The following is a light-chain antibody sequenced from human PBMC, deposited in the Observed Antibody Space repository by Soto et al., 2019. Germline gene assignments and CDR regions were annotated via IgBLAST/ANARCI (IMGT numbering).Light chain of an antibody. CDR1: SSDVGAFNY. Sequence: QSALTQPASVSGSSGQSISLSCIGTSSDVGAFNYVSWYQHHPGKAPQLIIYDVTSRPSGVSNRFSASKSGNTASLTISGLQAEDEADYYCSSYTTRNTEVFGTGTKVTVL. CDR3: SSYTTRNTEV. J-gene: IGLJ1*01. CDR2: DVT. V-gene: IGLV2-14*03.